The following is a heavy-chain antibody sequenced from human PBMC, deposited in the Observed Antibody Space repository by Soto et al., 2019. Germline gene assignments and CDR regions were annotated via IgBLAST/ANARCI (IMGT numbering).Heavy chain of an antibody. D-gene: IGHD3-9*01. CDR3: ARVVRITISRVYYYYMDV. V-gene: IGHV3-66*01. J-gene: IGHJ6*03. CDR2: IYSGGST. CDR1: GFTVSSNY. Sequence: GGSLRLSCAASGFTVSSNYMSWVRQAPGKGLEWVSVIYSGGSTYYADSVKGRFTISRDNSKNTLYLQMNSLRAEDTAVYYCARVVRITISRVYYYYMDVWGKGTTVTVSS.